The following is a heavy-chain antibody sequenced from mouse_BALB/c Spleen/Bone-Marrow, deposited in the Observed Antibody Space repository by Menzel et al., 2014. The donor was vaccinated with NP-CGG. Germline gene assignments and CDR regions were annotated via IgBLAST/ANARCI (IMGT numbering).Heavy chain of an antibody. CDR1: GYTFTDYV. V-gene: IGHV1-77*01. Sequence: QVQLQQPGPELVKPGASVKMSCKASGYTFTDYVISWVKQRTGQGLEWIGEIYPGSGSTYYNEKFKGKATLTADKSSNTAYMQLSSLTSEDSAVYFCASRGGVRRHYYAMDYWGQGTSVTVSS. J-gene: IGHJ4*01. D-gene: IGHD2-14*01. CDR3: ASRGGVRRHYYAMDY. CDR2: IYPGSGST.